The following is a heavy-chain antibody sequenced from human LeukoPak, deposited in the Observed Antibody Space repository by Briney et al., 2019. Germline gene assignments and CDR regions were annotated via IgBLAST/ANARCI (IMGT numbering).Heavy chain of an antibody. J-gene: IGHJ4*02. CDR2: IIPIFGTA. V-gene: IGHV1-69*13. D-gene: IGHD4-17*01. Sequence: GASVKVSCKASGGTFSSYAISWVRQAPGQGLEWMGGIIPIFGTANYAQKFQGRVTITADESTSTAYMELSSLRSEDTAVYYCARDLHDYGDYERRPGGYYFDYWGQGTLVTVSS. CDR3: ARDLHDYGDYERRPGGYYFDY. CDR1: GGTFSSYA.